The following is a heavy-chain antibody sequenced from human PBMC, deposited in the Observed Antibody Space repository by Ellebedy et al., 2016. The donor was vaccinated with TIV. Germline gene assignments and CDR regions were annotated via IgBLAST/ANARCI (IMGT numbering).Heavy chain of an antibody. J-gene: IGHJ4*02. CDR3: TGARVYINGGYYPDF. V-gene: IGHV3-48*02. Sequence: YADSVKGRFSISRDNARNSLYLQMNTLRDKDTAVYYCTGARVYINGGYYPDFWGQGTLVAVSS. D-gene: IGHD2-2*02.